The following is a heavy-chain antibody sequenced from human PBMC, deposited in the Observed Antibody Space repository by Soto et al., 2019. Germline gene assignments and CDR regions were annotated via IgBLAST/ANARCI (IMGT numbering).Heavy chain of an antibody. CDR2: IYYSGST. D-gene: IGHD3-22*01. Sequence: SETLSLTCTFSGCSISSGCYYWSWIRQHPGKGLEWIGYIYYSGSTYYNPSLKSRVTISVDTSKNQFSLKLSSVTAADTAVYYCMLGSGWKDFDYWGQGTLVTVSS. CDR3: MLGSGWKDFDY. CDR1: GCSISSGCYY. V-gene: IGHV4-39*01. J-gene: IGHJ4*02.